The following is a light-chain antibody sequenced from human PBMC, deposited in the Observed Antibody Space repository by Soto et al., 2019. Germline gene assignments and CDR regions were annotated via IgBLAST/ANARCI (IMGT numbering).Light chain of an antibody. Sequence: ELVMTQSPATLSVSPGERATLSCRASQSVKSNLDWYRQKPGQATRLLISDASTRATGVPARFSGSGSGTDFTLTISSLQSEDSVIYYCQQYIFWPPLTFGLGTKVEIK. CDR2: DAS. V-gene: IGKV3-15*01. J-gene: IGKJ4*01. CDR1: QSVKSN. CDR3: QQYIFWPPLT.